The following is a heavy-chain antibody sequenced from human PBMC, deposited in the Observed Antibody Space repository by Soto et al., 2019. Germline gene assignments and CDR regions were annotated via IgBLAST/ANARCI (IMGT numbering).Heavy chain of an antibody. CDR3: ARDGNYDFWSGYGSGYYYMDV. Sequence: RLSCAASGFTFSSYWMHWVRQAPGKGLVWVSRINSDGSSTSYADSVKGRFTISRDNAKNTLYLQMNSLRAEDTAVYYCARDGNYDFWSGYGSGYYYMDVWGKGTTVTVSS. D-gene: IGHD3-3*01. CDR1: GFTFSSYW. J-gene: IGHJ6*03. CDR2: INSDGSST. V-gene: IGHV3-74*01.